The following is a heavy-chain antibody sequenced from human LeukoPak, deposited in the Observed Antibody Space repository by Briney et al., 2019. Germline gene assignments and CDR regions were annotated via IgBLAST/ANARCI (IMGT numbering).Heavy chain of an antibody. CDR1: GGSFSGYY. D-gene: IGHD4-17*01. V-gene: IGHV4-34*01. Sequence: SETLSLTCAVSGGSFSGYYWSWIRQPPGKGLEWIGEINHSGSTNYNPSLKSRVTISVDTSRNQFSLKLSSVTAADTAVYYCARGSDYGDYEIDYWGQGTLVTVSS. CDR3: ARGSDYGDYEIDY. CDR2: INHSGST. J-gene: IGHJ4*02.